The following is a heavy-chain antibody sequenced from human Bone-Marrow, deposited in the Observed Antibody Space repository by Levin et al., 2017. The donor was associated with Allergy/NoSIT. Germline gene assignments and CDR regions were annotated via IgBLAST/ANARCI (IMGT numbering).Heavy chain of an antibody. V-gene: IGHV1-2*04. D-gene: IGHD3-9*01. CDR1: GYTFTGYY. J-gene: IGHJ6*02. Sequence: ASVKVSCKASGYTFTGYYMHWVRQAPGQGLEWMGWINPNSGGTNYAQKFQGWVTMTRDTSISTAYMELSRLRSDDTAVYYCARSTRLVPPHAPRYYYDYGMDGWGQGTTVTVSS. CDR2: INPNSGGT. CDR3: ARSTRLVPPHAPRYYYDYGMDG.